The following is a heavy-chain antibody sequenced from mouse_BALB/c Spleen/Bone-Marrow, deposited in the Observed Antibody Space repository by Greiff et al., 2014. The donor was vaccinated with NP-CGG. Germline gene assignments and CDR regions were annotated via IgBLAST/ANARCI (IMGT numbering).Heavy chain of an antibody. D-gene: IGHD6-1*01. CDR1: DYTFTSYW. CDR2: IDPSNSET. V-gene: IGHV1-74*01. CDR3: ARTFQPRRAMDY. Sequence: VQLQQSGPELVRPGASVKMSCKASDYTFTSYWMHWVKQRPGQGLEWIGMIDPSNSETRLNQKFKDKATLNVDKSSNTAYMHLSSLTSEDPAVYYSARTFQPRRAMDYWGQGSSVTVSS. J-gene: IGHJ4*01.